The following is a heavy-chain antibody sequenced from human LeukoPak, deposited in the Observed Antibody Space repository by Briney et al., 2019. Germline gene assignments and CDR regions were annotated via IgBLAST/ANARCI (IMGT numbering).Heavy chain of an antibody. CDR1: GFTFSSNW. Sequence: GGSLRLSCAASGFTFSSNWMHWVRQAPGKGLEWVAVISYDGSNKYYADSVKGRFTISRHNSKKTLYLQMNSLKSEDTAVYYCAREGLETKGLYLDYWGQGTLVTVSS. V-gene: IGHV3-30*03. CDR2: ISYDGSNK. CDR3: AREGLETKGLYLDY. J-gene: IGHJ4*02.